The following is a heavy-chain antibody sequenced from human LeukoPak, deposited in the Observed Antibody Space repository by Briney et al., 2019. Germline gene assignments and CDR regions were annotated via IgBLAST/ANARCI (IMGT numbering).Heavy chain of an antibody. J-gene: IGHJ4*02. V-gene: IGHV7-4-1*02. CDR3: ARSRIMITFGGVIVQLGY. CDR2: INTNTGNP. D-gene: IGHD3-16*02. CDR1: GYTFTSYA. Sequence: ASVKVSCKASGYTFTSYAMNWVRQAPGQGLEWMGWINTNTGNPTYAQGFTGRFAFSLDTSVSTAYLQISSLKAEDTAVYYCARSRIMITFGGVIVQLGYWGQGTLVTVSS.